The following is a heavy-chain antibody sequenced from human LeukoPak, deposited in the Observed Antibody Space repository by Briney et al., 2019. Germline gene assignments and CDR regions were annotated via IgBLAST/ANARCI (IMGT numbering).Heavy chain of an antibody. CDR2: ISVEGESA. J-gene: IGHJ4*02. D-gene: IGHD6-19*01. CDR3: AQGYGNGWYPH. V-gene: IGHV3-23*01. Sequence: GGSLRLSCTISGFSVSTSGMSWVRQAQGKGLQTISAISVEGESAYYADSVKGRFTISRDNSKNTLYLQMNSLRVEDTAVYFCAQGYGNGWYPHWGQGSLVSVSS. CDR1: GFSVSTSG.